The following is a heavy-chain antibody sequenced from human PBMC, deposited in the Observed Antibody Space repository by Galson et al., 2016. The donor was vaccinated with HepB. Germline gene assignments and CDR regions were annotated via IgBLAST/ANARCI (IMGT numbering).Heavy chain of an antibody. V-gene: IGHV3-30*03. D-gene: IGHD4-17*01. CDR2: VSSDGRTH. CDR1: GFSFSNYA. J-gene: IGHJ4*02. CDR3: ARCAKDHSILGDYVDHFDY. Sequence: SLRLSCAASGFSFSNYALHWVRQAPGKGLEWVAVVSSDGRTHFYGDAVKGRFTISRDNSKNTLSLPMNGLSADDTAVYYCARCAKDHSILGDYVDHFDYWGQGSLVTVSS.